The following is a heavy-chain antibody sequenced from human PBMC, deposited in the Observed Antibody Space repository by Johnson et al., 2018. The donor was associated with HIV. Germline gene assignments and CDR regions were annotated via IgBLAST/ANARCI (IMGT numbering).Heavy chain of an antibody. CDR3: ARDLSRRAIYSGAFDI. Sequence: VQLVESGVNLVQPGRSLRLSCAASGFTFDDYAIQWVRQAPGKGLAWVSGLDWNSGNIGNTDSVKGRFTISRDNAKNSLYLQMNSLRAEDTALYYCARDLSRRAIYSGAFDIWGQGTMVTVSS. CDR2: LDWNSGNI. CDR1: GFTFDDYA. J-gene: IGHJ3*02. V-gene: IGHV3-9*01. D-gene: IGHD2-15*01.